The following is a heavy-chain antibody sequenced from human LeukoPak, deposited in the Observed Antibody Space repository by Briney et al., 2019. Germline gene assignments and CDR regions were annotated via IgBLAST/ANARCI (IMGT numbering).Heavy chain of an antibody. V-gene: IGHV3-23*01. CDR1: GFIFSSYS. CDR3: AKDEAY. Sequence: PGGSLRLSCAASGFIFSSYSMSWVRQAPGKGLEWVSVITGSGGNTYYADSVKGRFTISKDNSKNTVYLQMNSLRAEDTAVYYCAKDEAYWGQGTLVTVSS. CDR2: ITGSGGNT. J-gene: IGHJ4*02.